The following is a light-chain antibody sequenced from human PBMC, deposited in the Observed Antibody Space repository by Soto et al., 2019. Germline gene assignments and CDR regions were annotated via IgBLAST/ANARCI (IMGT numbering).Light chain of an antibody. CDR2: GAS. Sequence: DIQMTQSPSSLSAFVGDRVNITCRAGQRISSVLNWYQQKPGKAPKLLIYGASNLQSGVPSRSSGSGSGTDFTLSIRDLQPEDFATYYCQQSYSRLTFGPGTKVDIK. CDR1: QRISSV. J-gene: IGKJ3*01. V-gene: IGKV1-39*01. CDR3: QQSYSRLT.